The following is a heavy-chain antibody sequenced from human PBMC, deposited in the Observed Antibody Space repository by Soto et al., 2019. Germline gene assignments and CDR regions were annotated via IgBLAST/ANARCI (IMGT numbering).Heavy chain of an antibody. J-gene: IGHJ4*02. Sequence: EVQLSESGGGLVQPGGSLRLSCAATGFTLRTNGMSWVRQAPGKGLEWVSPFSGSGDDTWYAASLKGRFTISRDNSKNTLYLQMNSLRAEDPALYSCASHGGYSYLGQGTLVNVSS. CDR3: ASHGGYSY. D-gene: IGHD4-17*01. CDR2: FSGSGDDT. V-gene: IGHV3-23*01. CDR1: GFTLRTNG.